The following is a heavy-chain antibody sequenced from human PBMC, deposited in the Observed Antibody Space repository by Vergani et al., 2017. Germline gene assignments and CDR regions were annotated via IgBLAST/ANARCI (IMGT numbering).Heavy chain of an antibody. CDR3: ASYGLTMVRGVTNYYYYYGMDV. D-gene: IGHD3-10*01. Sequence: QVQLVQSGAEVKKPGSSVKVSCKASGGTFSSYAISWVRQAPGQGLEWMGGIIPIFGTANYAPKFQGRVTITADESTSTAYMELSSLRSEDTAVYYCASYGLTMVRGVTNYYYYYGMDVWGQGTTVTVSS. CDR2: IIPIFGTA. V-gene: IGHV1-69*01. CDR1: GGTFSSYA. J-gene: IGHJ6*02.